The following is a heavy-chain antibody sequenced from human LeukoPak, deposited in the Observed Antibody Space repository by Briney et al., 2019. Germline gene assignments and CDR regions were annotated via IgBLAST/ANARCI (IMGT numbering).Heavy chain of an antibody. CDR2: IYYSGST. Sequence: SETLSLTCTVSGGSLSSGDYYWSWIRQPPGKGLEWIGYIYYSGSTNYNPSLKSRVTISVDTSKNQFSLKLSSVTAADTAVYYCARGSVHPTVDNGWYFDLWGRGTLVTVSS. CDR3: ARGSVHPTVDNGWYFDL. CDR1: GGSLSSGDYY. V-gene: IGHV4-30-4*01. J-gene: IGHJ2*01. D-gene: IGHD5-12*01.